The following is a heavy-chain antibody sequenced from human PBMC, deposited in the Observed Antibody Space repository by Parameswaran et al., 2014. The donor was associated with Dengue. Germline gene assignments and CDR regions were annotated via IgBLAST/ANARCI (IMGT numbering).Heavy chain of an antibody. CDR3: ARDRGAPYRSGRQYYFDY. D-gene: IGHD6-19*01. J-gene: IGHJ4*02. V-gene: IGHV3-11*01. Sequence: VRQAPGKGLEWVSYITNSGNALYYVDSVKGRFTISRDNAKNLLYLEIDNLRVEDTAVYFCARDRGAPYRSGRQYYFDYWGQGILVTVSS. CDR2: ITNSGNAL.